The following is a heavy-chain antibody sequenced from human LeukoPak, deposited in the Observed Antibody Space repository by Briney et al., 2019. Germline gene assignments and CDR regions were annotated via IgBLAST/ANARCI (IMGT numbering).Heavy chain of an antibody. V-gene: IGHV3-21*01. CDR1: GFTFNSYS. J-gene: IGHJ4*02. CDR2: ISSSSSYI. D-gene: IGHD1-14*01. CDR3: ARDRHTEEVDY. Sequence: PGGSLRLSCAASGFTFNSYSMNWVRQAPGKGLEWVSSISSSSSYIYYADSVKGRFTISRDNAKNSLYLQMNSLRAEDTAVYYCARDRHTEEVDYWGQGTLVTVSS.